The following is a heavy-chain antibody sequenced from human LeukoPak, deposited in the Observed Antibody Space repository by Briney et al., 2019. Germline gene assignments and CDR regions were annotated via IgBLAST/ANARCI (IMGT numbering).Heavy chain of an antibody. Sequence: PGGSLRLSCAASGFTFSSYSMNWVRRAPGKGLEWISYISSSSSSIYYADSVRGRFTISRDNAKNSLYLQMNSLRAVDTAVYYCARVGLDWGQGTLVTVSS. J-gene: IGHJ4*02. V-gene: IGHV3-48*01. CDR2: ISSSSSSI. D-gene: IGHD3-10*01. CDR1: GFTFSSYS. CDR3: ARVGLD.